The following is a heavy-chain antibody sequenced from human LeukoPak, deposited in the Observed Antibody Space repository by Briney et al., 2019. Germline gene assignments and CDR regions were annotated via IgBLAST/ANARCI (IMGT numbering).Heavy chain of an antibody. V-gene: IGHV1-18*01. CDR3: ARDVDIAAAGLKYYFDY. J-gene: IGHJ4*02. CDR2: ISTYNGNT. D-gene: IGHD6-13*01. Sequence: ASVNVSCKASGYTFSNYGIAWVRQAPGQGLEWMGWISTYNGNTNSAQMLQGRVTMTTDTSTSTAYMELRSLRSDDTAVYYCARDVDIAAAGLKYYFDYWGQGTLVTVSS. CDR1: GYTFSNYG.